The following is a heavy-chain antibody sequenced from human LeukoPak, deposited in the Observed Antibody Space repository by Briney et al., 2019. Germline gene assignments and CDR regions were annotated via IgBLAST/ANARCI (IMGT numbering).Heavy chain of an antibody. J-gene: IGHJ6*02. CDR1: GFTFSSYA. Sequence: GGSLRLSCAASGFTFSSYAMHWVRQAPGKGLEWVAVISYDGSNKYYADSVKGRFTISRDNSKNTLYLQMNSLRAEDTAVYYCARDRGATTSYYYYGMDVWGQGTTVTVSS. CDR3: ARDRGATTSYYYYGMDV. V-gene: IGHV3-30-3*01. CDR2: ISYDGSNK. D-gene: IGHD1-26*01.